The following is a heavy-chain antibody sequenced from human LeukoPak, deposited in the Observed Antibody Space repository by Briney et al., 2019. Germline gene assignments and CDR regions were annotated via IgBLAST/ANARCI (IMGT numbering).Heavy chain of an antibody. J-gene: IGHJ4*02. D-gene: IGHD6-13*01. CDR1: GFTFSDYG. Sequence: GRSLRLSCAASGFTFSDYGIHWVRQAPGKGLEWVAVIWYDGSNKFYADSVKGRFTISRDNSKNTLYLQMNSLRAEDTAVYYCARDRAAADLDYWGQGTLVTVSS. CDR3: ARDRAAADLDY. V-gene: IGHV3-33*08. CDR2: IWYDGSNK.